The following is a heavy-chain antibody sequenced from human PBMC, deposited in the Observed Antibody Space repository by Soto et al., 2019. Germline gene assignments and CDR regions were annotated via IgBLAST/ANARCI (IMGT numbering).Heavy chain of an antibody. Sequence: QVQLQESGPGLVKPSQTLSLTCTVSGGSISSGGYYWSWIRQHPGKGLEWIGYIYYSGSTYYNPSLKSRVTISVDMSKNQFSLKLSSVTAADTAVYCCARSHRYCSSTSCFRGVDYWGQGTLVTVSS. CDR3: ARSHRYCSSTSCFRGVDY. CDR1: GGSISSGGYY. V-gene: IGHV4-31*03. D-gene: IGHD2-2*01. CDR2: IYYSGST. J-gene: IGHJ4*02.